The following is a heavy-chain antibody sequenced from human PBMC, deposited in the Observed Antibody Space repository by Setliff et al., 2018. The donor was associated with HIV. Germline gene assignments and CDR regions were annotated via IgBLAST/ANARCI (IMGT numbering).Heavy chain of an antibody. CDR1: DGSMTSGSYY. D-gene: IGHD5-12*01. CDR3: ATLRWLRSKHSDY. CDR2: VYYSGTT. V-gene: IGHV4-39*01. J-gene: IGHJ4*01. Sequence: SETLSLTCSVSDGSMTSGSYYWGWIRQPPGKGLEWIGSVYYSGTTYYNPSLKSRVTMSVDTSKNQFSLKLRSVTAADTAVYFCATLRWLRSKHSDYWGQGILVTVSS.